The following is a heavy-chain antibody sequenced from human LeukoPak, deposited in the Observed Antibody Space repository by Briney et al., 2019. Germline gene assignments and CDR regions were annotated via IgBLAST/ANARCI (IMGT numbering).Heavy chain of an antibody. CDR1: GFTLSSYW. Sequence: GGSLRLSCAASGFTLSSYWMSWVRQAPGKGLEWVANIKQDGSEKYYVDSVKGRFTISRDNAKNSLYLQMNSLRAEDTALYYCARVYNDYWGQGTLVTVSS. V-gene: IGHV3-7*05. D-gene: IGHD3-10*01. J-gene: IGHJ4*02. CDR3: ARVYNDY. CDR2: IKQDGSEK.